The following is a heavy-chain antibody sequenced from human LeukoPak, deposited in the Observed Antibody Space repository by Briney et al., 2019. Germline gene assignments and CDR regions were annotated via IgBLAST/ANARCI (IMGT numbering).Heavy chain of an antibody. CDR3: ARERNYYGSGGESAFDI. Sequence: GGSLRLSCAASGFTFDNFAMHWVRQAPGKGLEWVANIKQDGSEKYYVDSVKGRFTISRDNAKNSLYLQMNSLRAEDTAVYYCARERNYYGSGGESAFDIWGQGTMVTVSS. CDR2: IKQDGSEK. CDR1: GFTFDNFA. D-gene: IGHD3-10*01. V-gene: IGHV3-7*01. J-gene: IGHJ3*02.